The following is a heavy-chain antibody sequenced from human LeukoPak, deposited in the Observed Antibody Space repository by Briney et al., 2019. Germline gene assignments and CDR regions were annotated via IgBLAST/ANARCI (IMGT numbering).Heavy chain of an antibody. CDR2: IYYSGST. D-gene: IGHD3-22*01. Sequence: PSETLSLTCTVSGGSISSGGYYWSWIRQHPGKGLEWIGYIYYSGSTYYNPSLKSRVTISVDTSKNQFSLKLSSVTAADTAVYYCARDYYDSSGYSWFDPWGQGTLVTVSS. CDR1: GGSISSGGYY. V-gene: IGHV4-61*08. CDR3: ARDYYDSSGYSWFDP. J-gene: IGHJ5*02.